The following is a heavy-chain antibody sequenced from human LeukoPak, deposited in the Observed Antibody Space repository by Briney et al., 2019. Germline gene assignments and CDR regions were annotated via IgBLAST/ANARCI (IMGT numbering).Heavy chain of an antibody. Sequence: PSETLSLTCTVSGGSMSSGDYYWSWIRQPPGKGVEGSGYIYYSGSTYYNPSLQSRVIISVDTSKNQFSLKLTSVTAADTAVYYCARALYSMTTVTTEYWFDYWGQGTLVTVSS. CDR1: GGSMSSGDYY. CDR2: IYYSGST. CDR3: ARALYSMTTVTTEYWFDY. D-gene: IGHD4-17*01. J-gene: IGHJ4*02. V-gene: IGHV4-30-4*01.